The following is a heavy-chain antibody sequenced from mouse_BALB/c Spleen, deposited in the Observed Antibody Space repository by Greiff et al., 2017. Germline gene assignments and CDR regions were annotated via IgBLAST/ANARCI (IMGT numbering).Heavy chain of an antibody. CDR1: GFNIKDTY. Sequence: EVKLQESGAELVKPGASVKLSCTASGFNIKDTYMHWVKQRPEQGLEWIGRIDPANGNTKYDPKFQGKATITADTSSNTAYLQLSSLTSEDTAVYYCADGNHVAMDYWGQGTSVTVSS. V-gene: IGHV14-3*02. D-gene: IGHD2-1*01. CDR3: ADGNHVAMDY. J-gene: IGHJ4*01. CDR2: IDPANGNT.